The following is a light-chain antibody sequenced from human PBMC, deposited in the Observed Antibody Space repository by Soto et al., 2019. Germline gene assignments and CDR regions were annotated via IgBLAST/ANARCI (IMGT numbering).Light chain of an antibody. CDR1: QSVGSY. CDR3: QQRSNWPLT. Sequence: EIVLTQSPATVSLSPGERATLSCRASQSVGSYLAWYQQKPGQAPRLLIYDASNRATGIPARFSGSGSGTDFTLTISSLEPEDFAVYYCQQRSNWPLTFGGGTKVEIK. J-gene: IGKJ4*01. V-gene: IGKV3-11*01. CDR2: DAS.